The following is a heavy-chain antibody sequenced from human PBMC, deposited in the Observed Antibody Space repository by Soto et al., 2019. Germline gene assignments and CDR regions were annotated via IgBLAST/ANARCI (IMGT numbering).Heavy chain of an antibody. Sequence: GGSLRLSCAASGFTFSSYAMSWVRQAPGKGLEWVSAISGSGGSTYYADSVKGRFTISRDNSKNTLYLQMNSLRAEDTAVYYCASYSNYAGYYYYYYMDVWGKGTTVTVSS. CDR3: ASYSNYAGYYYYYYMDV. CDR2: ISGSGGST. J-gene: IGHJ6*03. CDR1: GFTFSSYA. V-gene: IGHV3-23*01. D-gene: IGHD4-4*01.